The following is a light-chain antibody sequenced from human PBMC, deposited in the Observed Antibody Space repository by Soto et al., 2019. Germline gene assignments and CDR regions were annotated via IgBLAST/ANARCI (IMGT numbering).Light chain of an antibody. CDR2: DAS. V-gene: IGKV3-11*01. J-gene: IGKJ5*01. CDR3: QQRSNWPIT. Sequence: EIVLTQSPATLSFSPGQRATLSCXASQSVSSYLAWYQQKPGQAPRLLIYDASNRATGIPARFSGSGSGTDFTLTISSLEPEDFAVYYCQQRSNWPITFGQGTRLEIK. CDR1: QSVSSY.